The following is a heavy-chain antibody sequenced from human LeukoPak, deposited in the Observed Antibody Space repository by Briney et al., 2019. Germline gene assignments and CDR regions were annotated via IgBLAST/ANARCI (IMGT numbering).Heavy chain of an antibody. Sequence: PWGSLRLSCAASGFTVSSNYMSWVRQAPGKGLEWVSLIYSGGRIFYADSVKGRFIISTDNSKNTLYLQMNSLRAEDTAVYYCASGFSYGEVDYWGQGTLVTV. J-gene: IGHJ4*02. CDR3: ASGFSYGEVDY. CDR1: GFTVSSNY. V-gene: IGHV3-66*01. D-gene: IGHD5-18*01. CDR2: IYSGGRI.